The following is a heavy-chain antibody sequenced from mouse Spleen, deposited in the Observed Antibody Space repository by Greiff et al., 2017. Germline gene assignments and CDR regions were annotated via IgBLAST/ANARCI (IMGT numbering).Heavy chain of an antibody. J-gene: IGHJ4*01. V-gene: IGHV1S41*01. CDR1: GYTFTSYW. D-gene: IGHD1-1*01. Sequence: ELVKPGASVKLSCKASGYTFTSYWINWIKQRPGQGLEWIGRIAPGSGSTYYNEMFKGKATLTVDTSSSTAYIQLSSLSSEDSAVYFCARGASPGSSLGYAMDYWGQGTSVTVSS. CDR2: IAPGSGST. CDR3: ARGASPGSSLGYAMDY.